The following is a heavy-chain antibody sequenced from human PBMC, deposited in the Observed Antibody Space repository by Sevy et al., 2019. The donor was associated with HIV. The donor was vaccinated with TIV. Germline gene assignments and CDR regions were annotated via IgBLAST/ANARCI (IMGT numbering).Heavy chain of an antibody. CDR1: GFTFNSYG. CDR3: AKDLSAGRRWLHLGHFDY. CDR2: ISYDGNTK. D-gene: IGHD5-12*01. V-gene: IGHV3-30*18. Sequence: GGSLRLSCAVSGFTFNSYGMHWVRQAPGKGLEWVAVISYDGNTKYYADSVKGRFTISRDNSKNTLYLQMDNLRADDTAVYYCAKDLSAGRRWLHLGHFDYWGQGTLVTVSS. J-gene: IGHJ4*02.